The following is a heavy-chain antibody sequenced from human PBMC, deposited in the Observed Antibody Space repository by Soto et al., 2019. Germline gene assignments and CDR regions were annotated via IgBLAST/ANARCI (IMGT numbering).Heavy chain of an antibody. Sequence: GGSLRLSCAASGFTFDDYAMHWVRQAPGKGLEWVSGISWNSGSIGYADSVKGRFTISRDNAKNSLYLQMNSLRAEDTALYYCAKEAPYSSSWYIDAFDIWGQGTMVTVSS. CDR1: GFTFDDYA. J-gene: IGHJ3*02. D-gene: IGHD6-13*01. V-gene: IGHV3-9*01. CDR2: ISWNSGSI. CDR3: AKEAPYSSSWYIDAFDI.